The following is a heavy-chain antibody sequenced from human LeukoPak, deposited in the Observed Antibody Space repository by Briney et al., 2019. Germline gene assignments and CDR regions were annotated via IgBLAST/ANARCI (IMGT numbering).Heavy chain of an antibody. CDR3: ASLYYDSGGYSRDY. V-gene: IGHV4-4*07. D-gene: IGHD3-22*01. CDR1: NDSISSYY. CDR2: IYISGST. J-gene: IGHJ4*02. Sequence: SETLSLTCTVSNDSISSYYWSWIRQPPGKGLEWIGRIYISGSTNYNPSLKSRVTMSLDTSKNQLSLKLSSVTAADTAVYYCASLYYDSGGYSRDYWGQGTLVTVSS.